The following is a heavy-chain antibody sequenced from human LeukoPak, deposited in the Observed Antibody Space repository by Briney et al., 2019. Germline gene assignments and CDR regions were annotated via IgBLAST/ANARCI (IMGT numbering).Heavy chain of an antibody. CDR2: ISYSEST. V-gene: IGHV4-59*01. Sequence: SETLSLTCSVSGGSINSYYWTWIRQPPGKGREWIGYISYSESTDYNPSFKSRVTISLDTSQKQSSLKLSSVTAADTAVYYCARGSDSSSWRYYFDYWGQGTLVTVSS. J-gene: IGHJ4*02. CDR3: ARGSDSSSWRYYFDY. CDR1: GGSINSYY. D-gene: IGHD6-13*01.